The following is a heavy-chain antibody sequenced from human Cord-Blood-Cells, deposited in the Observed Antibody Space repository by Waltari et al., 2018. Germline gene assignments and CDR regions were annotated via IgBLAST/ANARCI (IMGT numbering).Heavy chain of an antibody. J-gene: IGHJ6*02. CDR2: IKHSGST. Sequence: QVQLQQWGAGLLKPSETLSLTCAVYGGSFSGYYWSWTRQPPGKGLELIGEIKHSGSTNYNPSLKSRVTISVDTSKNQFSLKLSSVTAADTAVYYCASGPAAMASGYYYYGMDVWGQGTTVTVSS. CDR3: ASGPAAMASGYYYYGMDV. CDR1: GGSFSGYY. D-gene: IGHD5-18*01. V-gene: IGHV4-34*01.